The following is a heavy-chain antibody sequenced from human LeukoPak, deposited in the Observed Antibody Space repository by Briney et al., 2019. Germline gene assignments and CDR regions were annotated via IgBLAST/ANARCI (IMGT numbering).Heavy chain of an antibody. CDR3: AGEAVAVSVVWFDP. CDR2: INHSGST. D-gene: IGHD6-19*01. J-gene: IGHJ5*02. CDR1: GGSFSGYY. V-gene: IGHV4-34*01. Sequence: SVTLSLTCAVYGGSFSGYYWSWIRQPPGKGLEWIGEINHSGSTNYNPSLKSRVTISVDTSKNQFSLKLSSVTAADTAVYYCAGEAVAVSVVWFDPWGQGTLVTVSS.